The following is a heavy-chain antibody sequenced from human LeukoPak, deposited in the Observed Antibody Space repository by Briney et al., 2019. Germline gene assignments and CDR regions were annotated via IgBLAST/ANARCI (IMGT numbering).Heavy chain of an antibody. CDR2: INPSGSST. J-gene: IGHJ4*02. CDR1: GYSFTSHY. CDR3: ARVAPYSSSSRYYFDY. D-gene: IGHD6-6*01. Sequence: ASVKVSCKASGYSFTSHYMHWVRQAPGQGLEWLGLINPSGSSTLYAQKFQGRVTMTRDMSTTTDYMELSSLRSEDTAVYYCARVAPYSSSSRYYFDYWGQGTLVTVSS. V-gene: IGHV1-46*01.